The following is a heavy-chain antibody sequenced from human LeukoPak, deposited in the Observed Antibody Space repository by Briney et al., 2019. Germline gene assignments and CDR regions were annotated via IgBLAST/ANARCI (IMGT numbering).Heavy chain of an antibody. J-gene: IGHJ5*02. CDR1: GGSISSYY. CDR3: ARGGCYGDYCWFDP. V-gene: IGHV4-59*01. Sequence: SETLSLTCTVSGGSISSYYWSWIRQPPGKGLEWIGYIYYSGSTNYNPSLKSRVTISVDTSMNQFSLKLSSVTAADTAVYYCARGGCYGDYCWFDPWGQGTVVTVSS. D-gene: IGHD4-17*01. CDR2: IYYSGST.